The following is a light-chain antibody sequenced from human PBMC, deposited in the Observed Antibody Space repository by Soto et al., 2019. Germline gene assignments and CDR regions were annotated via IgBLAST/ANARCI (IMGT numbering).Light chain of an antibody. Sequence: DIKMAQSPSTLYASVGDRVTITFRASQSISRWLAWYQQKPGKAPKLLIHDATSLESGVPSRFSGSGSGTEFTLTISSLQPDDFATYYCQQYSSYWTFAQGTKVDIK. J-gene: IGKJ1*01. CDR1: QSISRW. CDR2: DAT. CDR3: QQYSSYWT. V-gene: IGKV1-5*01.